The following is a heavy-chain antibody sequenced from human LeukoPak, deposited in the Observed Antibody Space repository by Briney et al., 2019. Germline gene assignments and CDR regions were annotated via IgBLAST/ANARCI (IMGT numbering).Heavy chain of an antibody. D-gene: IGHD1-26*01. CDR3: SRESGAFCPFGY. V-gene: IGHV4-4*02. CDR2: ISLTGQT. Sequence: SGTLSLTCAVSVGSISSGNWWSWVRQPPGQGLEWIGEISLTGQTNYNPSLNGRVTMSLDKSSNQLSLNLTSVTAADTATYYCSRESGAFCPFGYWGQGTLVIVSS. CDR1: VGSISSGNW. J-gene: IGHJ4*02.